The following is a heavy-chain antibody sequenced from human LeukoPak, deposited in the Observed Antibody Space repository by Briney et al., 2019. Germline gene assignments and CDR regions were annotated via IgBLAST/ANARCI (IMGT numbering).Heavy chain of an antibody. J-gene: IGHJ4*02. CDR3: ARVTGSGGRYPDH. CDR1: GYIFTSYG. CDR2: ISAYNGNT. V-gene: IGHV1-18*01. Sequence: ASVKVSCKASGYIFTSYGINWVRQAPGQGLEWMGWISAYNGNTNYAQKVQGRVTMTTDTSTSTAYMELRSLRSDDTAVYYCARVTGSGGRYPDHWGQGTLVTVSS. D-gene: IGHD6-19*01.